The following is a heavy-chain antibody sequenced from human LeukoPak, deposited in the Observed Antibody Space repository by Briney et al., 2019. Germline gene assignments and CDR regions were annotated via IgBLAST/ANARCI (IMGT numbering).Heavy chain of an antibody. CDR3: ARVTRQWLVLDY. J-gene: IGHJ4*02. D-gene: IGHD6-19*01. CDR2: ISYSGGT. CDR1: GDSISSRNYY. V-gene: IGHV4-39*07. Sequence: SETLSLTCTVSGDSISSRNYYWGWIRQPPGKGLEWIGSISYSGGTYYNPSLKSRVTISVDTSKNQFSLKLSSVTAADTAVYYCARVTRQWLVLDYWGQGTLVTVSS.